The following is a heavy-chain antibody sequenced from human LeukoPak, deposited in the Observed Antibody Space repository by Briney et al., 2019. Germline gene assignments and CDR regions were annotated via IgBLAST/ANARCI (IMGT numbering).Heavy chain of an antibody. CDR2: ISYDGSNK. V-gene: IGHV3-30-3*01. CDR3: ARAPSDYYDSSVYFDY. Sequence: PGGSLRLSCAASGFTFSSYAMHWVRQAPGKGLEWVAVISYDGSNKYYADSVKGRFTISRDNSKNTLYLQMNSLRAEDTAVYYCARAPSDYYDSSVYFDYWGQGTLVTVSS. J-gene: IGHJ4*02. CDR1: GFTFSSYA. D-gene: IGHD3-22*01.